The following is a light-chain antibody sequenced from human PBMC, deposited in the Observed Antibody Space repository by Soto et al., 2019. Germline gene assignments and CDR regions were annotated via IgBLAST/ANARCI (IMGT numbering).Light chain of an antibody. CDR3: SSYTSSSTAV. CDR1: SSDVGGYNY. J-gene: IGLJ7*01. Sequence: QSVLTQPASVSGSPGQSITISRTGTSSDVGGYNYVSWYQQHPGKAPKLMIYEVSNRPSGVSNRFSGSKSGNTASLTISGLQAEDEADYYYSSYTSSSTAVFGGGTQLTVL. V-gene: IGLV2-14*01. CDR2: EVS.